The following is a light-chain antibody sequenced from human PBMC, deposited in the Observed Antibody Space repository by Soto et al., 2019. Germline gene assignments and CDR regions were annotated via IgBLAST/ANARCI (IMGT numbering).Light chain of an antibody. CDR3: QQDSSWPLT. V-gene: IGKV3-15*01. CDR2: GAS. Sequence: EIVLTQSPATLSLSPGERATLSCRASQSVSSYLAWYQQKPGQAPRLLIYGASIRATGVPATFSGSGSGTEFTLSISSLQSEHLGVYYCQQDSSWPLTFGGGTKVAIK. J-gene: IGKJ4*01. CDR1: QSVSSY.